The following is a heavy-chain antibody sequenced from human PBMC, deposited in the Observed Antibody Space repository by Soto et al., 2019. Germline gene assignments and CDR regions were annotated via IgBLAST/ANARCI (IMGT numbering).Heavy chain of an antibody. CDR1: GYTFTSYD. J-gene: IGHJ4*02. D-gene: IGHD6-19*01. Sequence: GASVKVSCKASGYTFTSYDINWVRRATGQGLEWMGWMNPNSGNTGYAQKFQGRVTMTRNTSISTAYMELSSLRSEDTAVYYCARGSIPVAGMGGNDYWGQGTLATVSS. V-gene: IGHV1-8*01. CDR3: ARGSIPVAGMGGNDY. CDR2: MNPNSGNT.